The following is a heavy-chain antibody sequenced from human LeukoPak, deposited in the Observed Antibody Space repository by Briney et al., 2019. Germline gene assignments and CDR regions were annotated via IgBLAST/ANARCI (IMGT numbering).Heavy chain of an antibody. D-gene: IGHD3-22*01. V-gene: IGHV1-24*01. CDR2: FDPEDGET. CDR3: ATTPRQEGYYDSSGFTPQP. Sequence: ASVKVSCKVSGYTLTELSMHWVRQAPGKGLEWMGGFDPEDGETIYAQKFQGRVTMTEDTSTDTAYMELSSLRSEDTAVYYCATTPRQEGYYDSSGFTPQPWGQGTLVTVSS. CDR1: GYTLTELS. J-gene: IGHJ5*02.